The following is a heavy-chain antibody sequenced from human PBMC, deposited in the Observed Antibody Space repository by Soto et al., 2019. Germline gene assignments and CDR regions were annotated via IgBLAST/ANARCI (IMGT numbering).Heavy chain of an antibody. J-gene: IGHJ4*02. Sequence: PGGSLRLSCTVSGFTFSDYAMAWVRQAPGKGLEWVSTISGGSSVTYYGDSVKGRFTISRDNAKKTLFLQLNRLSAEDTATYSRAKVMSNNYYYPFDFWGQGTQVTVSS. D-gene: IGHD3-10*01. CDR1: GFTFSDYA. CDR3: AKVMSNNYYYPFDF. V-gene: IGHV3-23*01. CDR2: ISGGSSVT.